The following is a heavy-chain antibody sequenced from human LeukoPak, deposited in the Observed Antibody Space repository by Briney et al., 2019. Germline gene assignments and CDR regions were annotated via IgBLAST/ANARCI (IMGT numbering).Heavy chain of an antibody. J-gene: IGHJ6*02. CDR3: ARAWGAMVSPHYYYYGMDV. V-gene: IGHV1-18*01. CDR1: GYTFTSYG. CDR2: ISAYNGNT. D-gene: IGHD5-18*01. Sequence: ASVKVSCTGSGYTFTSYGISWVRQAPAQGLEWMGWISAYNGNTNYAQKLQGRVTMTTDTSTSTAYMELRSLRSDDTAVYYCARAWGAMVSPHYYYYGMDVWGQGTTVTVSS.